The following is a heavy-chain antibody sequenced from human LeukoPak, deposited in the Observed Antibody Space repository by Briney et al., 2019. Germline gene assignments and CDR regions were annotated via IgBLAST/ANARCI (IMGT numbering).Heavy chain of an antibody. CDR2: IYYSGST. D-gene: IGHD3-22*01. J-gene: IGHJ6*03. Sequence: NPSETLSLTCTVSGGSLSDYYWTWVRQPPGKGLEWIGYIYYSGSTNYNPSLKSRVTISVDTSKNQFSLKLSSVTAADTAVYYCARATNYYDSSGYYYYYYYMDVWGKGTTVTVSS. V-gene: IGHV4-59*01. CDR1: GGSLSDYY. CDR3: ARATNYYDSSGYYYYYYYMDV.